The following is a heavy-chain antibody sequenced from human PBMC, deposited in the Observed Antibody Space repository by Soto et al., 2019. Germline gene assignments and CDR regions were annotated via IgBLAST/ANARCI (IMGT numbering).Heavy chain of an antibody. CDR2: MWYDGSNK. Sequence: GGSLRLSCAASGFTFSSYGMHWVRQAPGKGLEWVAVMWYDGSNKYYADSVKGRFTISRDNSKNTLYLQMNSLRAEDTAVYYCASALPHYAILPGLYYYYGIDVWGQGTTVTVS. CDR1: GFTFSSYG. D-gene: IGHD3-9*01. V-gene: IGHV3-33*01. CDR3: ASALPHYAILPGLYYYYGIDV. J-gene: IGHJ6*02.